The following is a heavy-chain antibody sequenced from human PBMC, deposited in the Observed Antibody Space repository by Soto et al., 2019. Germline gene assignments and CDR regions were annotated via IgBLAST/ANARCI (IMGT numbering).Heavy chain of an antibody. D-gene: IGHD2-2*01. J-gene: IGHJ1*01. CDR3: AKDRQGYCISSSCYYFH. CDR2: ISYDGSKT. CDR1: GFSFSDYY. Sequence: PGGSLRLSCAASGFSFSDYYMSWIRQAPGKGLEWVAIISYDGSKTNYADSVKGRFTVSRDNSKNTLYLQMNSLRAEDTAVYYCAKDRQGYCISSSCYYFHWGQGTLVTVSS. V-gene: IGHV3-30*18.